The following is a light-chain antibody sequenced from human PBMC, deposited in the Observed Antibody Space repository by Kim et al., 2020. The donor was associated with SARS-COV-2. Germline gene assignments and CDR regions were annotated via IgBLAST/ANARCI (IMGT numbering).Light chain of an antibody. Sequence: SYELTQPPSVSVAPGKTARITCGGNNIGSKSVHWYQQKPGQAPVLVIYYDSDQPSGIPERFSGSNSGNTATLTISRVEAGDEADYYCQVWDSSSDHRVFG. J-gene: IGLJ3*02. CDR2: YDS. V-gene: IGLV3-21*04. CDR1: NIGSKS. CDR3: QVWDSSSDHRV.